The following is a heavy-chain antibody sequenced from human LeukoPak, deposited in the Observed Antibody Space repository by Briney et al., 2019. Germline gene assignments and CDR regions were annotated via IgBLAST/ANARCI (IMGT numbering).Heavy chain of an antibody. J-gene: IGHJ4*02. Sequence: SETLSLTCAVSGDSMSDYFWTWIRQPPGKGLEWIGYAADSGSTNYNPSLKSRVTISVDSSTNHFSLRLTSVTAADTAVYYCARVTGYVMEDYFDYWGQGTLVTVSS. D-gene: IGHD6-13*01. CDR3: ARVTGYVMEDYFDY. CDR1: GDSMSDYF. CDR2: AADSGST. V-gene: IGHV4-59*01.